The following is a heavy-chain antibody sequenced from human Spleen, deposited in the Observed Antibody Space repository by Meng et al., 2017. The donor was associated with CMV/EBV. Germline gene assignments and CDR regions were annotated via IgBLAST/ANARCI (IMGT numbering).Heavy chain of an antibody. CDR1: GYSFSNYW. CDR3: ARTMYDNVWGSYRPDLYFDY. CDR2: IFPGDSDT. J-gene: IGHJ4*02. Sequence: GESLKISCKGSGYSFSNYWIGWVRQIPGKGLEWMGIIFPGDSDTRYSPSFQGQVTISTDESISTAYLQWSSLKASDTAMYYCARTMYDNVWGSYRPDLYFDYWGQGSLVTVSS. V-gene: IGHV5-51*01. D-gene: IGHD3-16*02.